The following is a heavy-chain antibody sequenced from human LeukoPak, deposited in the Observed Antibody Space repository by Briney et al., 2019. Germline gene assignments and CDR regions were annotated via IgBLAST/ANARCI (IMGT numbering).Heavy chain of an antibody. V-gene: IGHV4-39*07. CDR2: VYYSGST. D-gene: IGHD1-26*01. CDR3: ASNTGSYPFDC. J-gene: IGHJ4*02. Sequence: SETLSLTCTVSGGSISSSDYFWAWIRQPPGKGLEWIGSVYYSGSTYYNPSLKSRVTISVDTSKSQFSLKLSSVTAADTALYYCASNTGSYPFDCWGQGALVTVSS. CDR1: GGSISSSDYF.